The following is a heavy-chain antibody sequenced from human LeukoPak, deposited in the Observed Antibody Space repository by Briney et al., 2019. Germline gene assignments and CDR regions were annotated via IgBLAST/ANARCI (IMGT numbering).Heavy chain of an antibody. J-gene: IGHJ4*02. CDR2: IYYSGST. V-gene: IGHV4-31*03. D-gene: IGHD3-22*01. CDR3: ARARYYYDSSNFDY. Sequence: SETLSLTCTVSGGSVSSGSYYWSWIRQPPGKGLEWIGYIYYSGSTYYNPSLKSRVTISVDTSKNQFSLKLSSVTAADTAVYYCARARYYYDSSNFDYWGQGTLVTVSS. CDR1: GGSVSSGSYY.